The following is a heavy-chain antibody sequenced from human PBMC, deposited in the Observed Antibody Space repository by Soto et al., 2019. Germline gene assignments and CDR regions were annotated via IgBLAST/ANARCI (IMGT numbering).Heavy chain of an antibody. Sequence: PSETLSLTCAVSGDSISSSHWWTWVRQPPEKGLEWIGEIHHSGHTNYNPSLKGRVAISVDKSKSQFSLRVSSVTAADSAVYYCVKVSGYCTGGSCFSYFDYWGQGALVTVSS. CDR3: VKVSGYCTGGSCFSYFDY. J-gene: IGHJ4*02. CDR2: IHHSGHT. CDR1: GDSISSSHW. D-gene: IGHD2-15*01. V-gene: IGHV4-4*02.